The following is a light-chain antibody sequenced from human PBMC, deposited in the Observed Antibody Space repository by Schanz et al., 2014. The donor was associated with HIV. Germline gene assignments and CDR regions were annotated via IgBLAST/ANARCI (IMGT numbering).Light chain of an antibody. V-gene: IGKV3-20*01. CDR1: QSVSSSY. CDR2: GAS. Sequence: EIVLTQSPGSLSLSPGGRATLSCGASQSVSSSYLAWYQQKPGQAPRLLIYGASSRATGIPDRFSGTGSGTDFTLTISRLEPEDVAVYFCQYFGNSGGTFGGGTKVEIK. J-gene: IGKJ4*01. CDR3: QYFGNSGGT.